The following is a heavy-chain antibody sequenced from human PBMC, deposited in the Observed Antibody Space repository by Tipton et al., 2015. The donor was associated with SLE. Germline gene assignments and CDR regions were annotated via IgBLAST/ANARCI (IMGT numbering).Heavy chain of an antibody. Sequence: TLSLTCAVYGGSFSGYYWSWIRQPPGKGLEWIGEVNHSGNTNYNPSLKSRVTIFVNTSKNQFSLKLSSVTAADTAVYYCARGWDYDFWSGYADYWGQGTLVTVSS. D-gene: IGHD3-3*01. CDR1: GGSFSGYY. CDR3: ARGWDYDFWSGYADY. J-gene: IGHJ4*02. CDR2: VNHSGNT. V-gene: IGHV4-34*01.